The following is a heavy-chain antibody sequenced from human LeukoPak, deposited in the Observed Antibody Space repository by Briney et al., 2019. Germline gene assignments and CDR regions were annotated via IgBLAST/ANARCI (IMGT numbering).Heavy chain of an antibody. CDR1: GYTFTSYG. CDR3: AREGSYDILTGYYTPSPHWFDP. D-gene: IGHD3-9*01. J-gene: IGHJ5*02. Sequence: ASVKASCKASGYTFTSYGISWVRQAPGQGLEWMGWISAYNGNTNYAQKLQGRVTMTTDTSTSTAYMELRSLRSDDTAVYYCAREGSYDILTGYYTPSPHWFDPWGQGTLVTVSS. CDR2: ISAYNGNT. V-gene: IGHV1-18*04.